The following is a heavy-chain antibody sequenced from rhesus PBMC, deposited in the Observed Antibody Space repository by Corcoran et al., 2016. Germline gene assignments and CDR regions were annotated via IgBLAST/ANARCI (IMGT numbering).Heavy chain of an antibody. V-gene: IGHV4S10*01. Sequence: QVQLQESGPGVVKPSETLSLTCAVSGGSISDSYRWSWIRQPPGKGLEWIGDIYGSSTSPTSNPSLKSRVTISKDTSKNQFSLKLSSVTAADMAVYYCASATGTRYYYGLDSWGQGVVVTVSS. CDR3: ASATGTRYYYGLDS. J-gene: IGHJ6*01. CDR1: GGSISDSYR. D-gene: IGHD1-26*01. CDR2: IYGSSTSP.